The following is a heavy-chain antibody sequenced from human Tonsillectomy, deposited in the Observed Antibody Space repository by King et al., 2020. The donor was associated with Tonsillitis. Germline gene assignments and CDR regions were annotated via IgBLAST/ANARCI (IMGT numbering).Heavy chain of an antibody. Sequence: VQLVESGRGLVQPGGSLRLSCAASGFTFSNYAMSWVRQAPGKGLEWVSGISGSGGSTYYVDSVKGRFTISRDNSKNTLYLQMKSLRAEDTAVYYCAXAVQPNRDWYFXLWGRGTLVTVSS. J-gene: IGHJ2*01. CDR3: AXAVQPNRDWYFXL. CDR2: ISGSGGST. D-gene: IGHD1-1*01. V-gene: IGHV3-23*04. CDR1: GFTFSNYA.